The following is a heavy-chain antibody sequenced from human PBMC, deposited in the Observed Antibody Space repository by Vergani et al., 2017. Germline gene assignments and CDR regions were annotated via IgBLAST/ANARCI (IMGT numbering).Heavy chain of an antibody. CDR1: GFTFSTYA. J-gene: IGHJ4*02. CDR2: ISSDGGST. V-gene: IGHV3-23*01. Sequence: EVQLLESGGGLVQPGGSLRLSCAASGFTFSTYAMTWVRQAPGKGLEWVSTISSDGGSTYYADSVKGRFTISRDNSKNTLSLQMNSLTAEDTAIYYCAGPRGTSAYYYGGFDYWGQGILVTVSS. D-gene: IGHD3-22*01. CDR3: AGPRGTSAYYYGGFDY.